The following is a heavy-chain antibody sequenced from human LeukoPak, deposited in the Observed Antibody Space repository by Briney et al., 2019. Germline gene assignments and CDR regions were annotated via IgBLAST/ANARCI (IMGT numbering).Heavy chain of an antibody. Sequence: GGSLRLSCAASGFTFSTYGMHWVRQAPGKGLERVAFIRCDGSNKYYTDSVKGRFTISRDNSKNTLYLQMNSLRAEDTAVYWCSSFDYWGQGTLVTVSS. J-gene: IGHJ4*02. D-gene: IGHD4/OR15-4a*01. CDR2: IRCDGSNK. CDR3: SSFDY. CDR1: GFTFSTYG. V-gene: IGHV3-30*02.